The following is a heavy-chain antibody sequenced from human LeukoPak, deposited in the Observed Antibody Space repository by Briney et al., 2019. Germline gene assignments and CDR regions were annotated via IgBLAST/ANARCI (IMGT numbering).Heavy chain of an antibody. Sequence: GGSLRLSCAASGFTFSSYTMNWVRQAPGKGLEWVAAISSSSRDTFYADSVKGRFSISRDNTHNSLSLRMNSLGAEDTAVYYCVREAAATLFYYWGQGTLVTVSS. CDR1: GFTFSSYT. CDR2: ISSSSRDT. CDR3: VREAAATLFYY. V-gene: IGHV3-21*01. D-gene: IGHD1-26*01. J-gene: IGHJ4*02.